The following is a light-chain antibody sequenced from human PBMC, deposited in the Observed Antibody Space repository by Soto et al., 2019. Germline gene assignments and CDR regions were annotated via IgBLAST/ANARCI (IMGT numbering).Light chain of an antibody. J-gene: IGLJ1*01. CDR1: NXINLGTYR. Sequence: QLVLTQPSSLSASPGASASLTCTLRNXINLGTYRIYCYHQNPVSPPQYLLNYRSDSDNHHGSVFPTRFSGSKDPSANACIFLLHPLQSEDADAYYCMIRHNRAYVFGAGTQVT. CDR3: MIRHNRAYV. V-gene: IGLV5-45*03. CDR2: YRSDSDN.